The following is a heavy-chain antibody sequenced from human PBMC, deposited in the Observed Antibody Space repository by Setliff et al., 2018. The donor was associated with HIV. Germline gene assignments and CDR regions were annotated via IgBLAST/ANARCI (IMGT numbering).Heavy chain of an antibody. V-gene: IGHV4-39*07. D-gene: IGHD6-13*01. J-gene: IGHJ5*02. Sequence: SETLSLTCTVSGGSISSSSYYWTWIRQPPGKGLEWIGDINHSGNTNYNRSLKSRVTISLDTSKNQSSLRLTSVTAADTAVYYCAREGGTGRSSWYGAYWYDPWGQGTLVTVSS. CDR2: INHSGNT. CDR3: AREGGTGRSSWYGAYWYDP. CDR1: GGSISSSSYY.